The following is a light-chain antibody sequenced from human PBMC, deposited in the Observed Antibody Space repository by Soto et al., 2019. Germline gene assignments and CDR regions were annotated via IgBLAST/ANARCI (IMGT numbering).Light chain of an antibody. Sequence: EIVLTQSPGALSLSPGERATLSGRASQSIGRYLAWYQQKPGQAPSLLIYGASNRATGIPDRFSGSGSGSDFTLTISRLESEDFAVYYCQQYGASLITFGHGTRLEIK. CDR2: GAS. CDR1: QSIGRY. J-gene: IGKJ5*01. CDR3: QQYGASLIT. V-gene: IGKV3-20*01.